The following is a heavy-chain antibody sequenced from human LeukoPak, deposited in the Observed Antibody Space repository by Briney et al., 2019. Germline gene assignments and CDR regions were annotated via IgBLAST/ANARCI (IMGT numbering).Heavy chain of an antibody. D-gene: IGHD2-21*02. J-gene: IGHJ1*01. CDR1: GFTFSSYS. CDR2: ISSSSSTI. Sequence: GGSLRLSCAASGFTFSSYSMNWVRQAPGKGLEWVSYISSSSSTIYYADSVKGRFTISRDNAKNSLYLQMNSLRDEDTAVYYCARNGYCGGDCYTNEYFQHWGQGTLVTVSS. V-gene: IGHV3-48*02. CDR3: ARNGYCGGDCYTNEYFQH.